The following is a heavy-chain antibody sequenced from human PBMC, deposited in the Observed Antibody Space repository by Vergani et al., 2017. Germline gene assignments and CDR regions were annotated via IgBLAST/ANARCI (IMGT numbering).Heavy chain of an antibody. CDR1: GGSISNYY. V-gene: IGHV4-59*01. Sequence: QVQLQESGPGLVKPSETLSLTCTVSGGSISNYYWSWIRQPPGKGLEWIGYIYYSGSTNYNPSLRSRVTISVDTSKNQFSLKLSSVTAADTAVYYCARSLRFLEWFIDIWGQGTMVTVSS. D-gene: IGHD3-3*01. CDR2: IYYSGST. J-gene: IGHJ3*02. CDR3: ARSLRFLEWFIDI.